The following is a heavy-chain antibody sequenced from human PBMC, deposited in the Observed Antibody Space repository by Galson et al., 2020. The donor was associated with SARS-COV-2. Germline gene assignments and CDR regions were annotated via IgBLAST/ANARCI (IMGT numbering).Heavy chain of an antibody. V-gene: IGHV3-30*03. J-gene: IGHJ3*01. CDR1: GFTFSNYG. CDR3: ARILDPFDTLHV. CDR2: MSYDGKNQ. D-gene: IGHD1-1*01. Sequence: GESLKISCAASGFTFSNYGMHWVRQAPGQGLEWVAIMSYDGKNQYYLDSVKGRFTIARDNSKNTLYLEMNSLRVEDTAVYYCARILDPFDTLHVWGQGTMVMVSS.